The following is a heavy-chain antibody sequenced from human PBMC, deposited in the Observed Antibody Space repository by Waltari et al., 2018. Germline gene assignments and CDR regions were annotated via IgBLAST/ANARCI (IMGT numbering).Heavy chain of an antibody. Sequence: EVQLVESGGGLVQPGRSLRLSCTHFGFTFGHYACGGFRRAPGKGLEWVGFIRTKASGETTEYAASVKGRFTVSRDDSKNIAYLQMNSLKTEDTAVYYCSRAGSRQLWRLPDYWGQGALVTVSS. D-gene: IGHD5-18*01. J-gene: IGHJ4*02. CDR3: SRAGSRQLWRLPDY. CDR2: IRTKASGETT. CDR1: GFTFGHYA. V-gene: IGHV3-49*03.